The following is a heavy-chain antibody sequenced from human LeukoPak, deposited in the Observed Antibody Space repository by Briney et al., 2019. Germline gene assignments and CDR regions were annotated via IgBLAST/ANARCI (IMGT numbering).Heavy chain of an antibody. V-gene: IGHV4-39*01. CDR3: AKHGELLSWFDP. CDR2: IYYSGST. Sequence: PSETLSPTCTVSGGSISSSSYYWGWIRQPPGKGLEWIGSIYYSGSTYYNPSLKSRVTISVDTSKNHFSLKLRSVTAADTAVYYCAKHGELLSWFDPWGQGTQVTVSS. J-gene: IGHJ5*02. D-gene: IGHD1-26*01. CDR1: GGSISSSSYY.